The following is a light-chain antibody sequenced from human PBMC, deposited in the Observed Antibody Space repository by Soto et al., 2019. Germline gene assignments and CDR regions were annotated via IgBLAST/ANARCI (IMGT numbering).Light chain of an antibody. CDR2: EVS. V-gene: IGLV2-8*01. CDR3: SSYAGSNNYV. Sequence: QSVLTQPPSASGSPGQSVTISCTGTSGDVGGYNYVSWYQQHPGKAPKLMIFEVSERPSGVPDRFSDSKSGNTASLTVSGLQAEDEADYYCSSYAGSNNYVFGTGTKVTVL. J-gene: IGLJ1*01. CDR1: SGDVGGYNY.